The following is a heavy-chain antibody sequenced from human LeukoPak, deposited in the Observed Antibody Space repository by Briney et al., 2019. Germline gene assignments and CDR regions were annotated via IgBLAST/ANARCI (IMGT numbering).Heavy chain of an antibody. CDR3: ARARIAARSNWFDP. J-gene: IGHJ5*02. Sequence: ASVKVSCKASGYTFTGYYMYWVRQAHGQGLEWMGWINPNSGGTNYAQKFQGRVTMTRDTSISTAYMELSRLRSDDTAVYYCARARIAARSNWFDPWGQGTLVTVSS. V-gene: IGHV1-2*02. CDR1: GYTFTGYY. D-gene: IGHD6-6*01. CDR2: INPNSGGT.